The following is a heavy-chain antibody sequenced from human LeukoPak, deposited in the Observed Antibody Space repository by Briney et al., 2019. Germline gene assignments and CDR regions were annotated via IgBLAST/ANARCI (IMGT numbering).Heavy chain of an antibody. J-gene: IGHJ4*02. CDR1: AYTFTKYG. CDR3: ASSIMGYSGYEEPRPFDY. CDR2: IIPIFGTA. Sequence: ASVKVSCKASAYTFTKYGISWVRQAPGQGLEWMGGIIPIFGTANYAQKFQGRVTITADESTSTAYMELSSLRSGDTAVYYCASSIMGYSGYEEPRPFDYWGQGTLVTVSS. V-gene: IGHV1-69*13. D-gene: IGHD5-12*01.